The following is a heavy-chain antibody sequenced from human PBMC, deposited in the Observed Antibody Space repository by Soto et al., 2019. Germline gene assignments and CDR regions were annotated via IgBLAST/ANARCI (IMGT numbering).Heavy chain of an antibody. CDR1: GFTFSNYA. V-gene: IGHV3-23*01. D-gene: IGHD2-15*01. Sequence: EVHLLESGGDLVQPGGSLRLSCAASGFTFSNYAMSWVRQAPGKGLDWVSGISGSAASTFYADSVKGRFTISRDNPKNTLYLQINRLRAEDTAVYYCAKWTGRYCSGGRCYLDDPFDYWGQGTLVTVSS. CDR2: ISGSAAST. J-gene: IGHJ4*02. CDR3: AKWTGRYCSGGRCYLDDPFDY.